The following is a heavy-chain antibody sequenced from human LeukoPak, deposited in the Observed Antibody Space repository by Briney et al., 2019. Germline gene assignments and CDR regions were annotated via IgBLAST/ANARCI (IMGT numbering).Heavy chain of an antibody. CDR2: IIPIFGTA. J-gene: IGHJ3*02. D-gene: IGHD3-10*01. Sequence: SVKVSCKASGGTFSSYAISWARQAPGQGLEWMGGIIPIFGTANYAQKFQGRVTITADESTSTAYMELSSLRSEDTAVYYCARVPGLINAFDIWGQGTMVTVSS. CDR1: GGTFSSYA. CDR3: ARVPGLINAFDI. V-gene: IGHV1-69*01.